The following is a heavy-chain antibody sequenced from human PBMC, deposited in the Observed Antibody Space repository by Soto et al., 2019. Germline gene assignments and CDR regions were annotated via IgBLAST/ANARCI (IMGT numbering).Heavy chain of an antibody. CDR2: ISHDRRNI. D-gene: IGHD6-13*01. J-gene: IGHJ4*01. CDR1: GFTFSRNG. Sequence: QIQLVESGGGVVQPGRSLRLSCTASGFTFSRNGMHWVRQAPGKGLEWVAVISHDRRNIYYADSVKGRFTISRDNSKNTQYLQMDSLTAEDTAVYFCAKDRDRRWSFDEWGYGTLVTVSS. V-gene: IGHV3-30*18. CDR3: AKDRDRRWSFDE.